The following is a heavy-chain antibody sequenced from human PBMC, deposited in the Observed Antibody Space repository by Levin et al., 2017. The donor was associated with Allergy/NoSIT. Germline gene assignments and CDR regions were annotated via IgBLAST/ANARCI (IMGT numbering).Heavy chain of an antibody. J-gene: IGHJ3*02. D-gene: IGHD6-19*01. CDR1: GFTFEDYA. CDR3: AGEQWLVLRAFDI. Sequence: PGGSLRLSCAVSGFTFEDYAMHWVRQAPGKGLEWVSGISWKSDNIAYADSVKGRFTISRDNSKNTLYLQMNSLRAEDTAVYYCAGEQWLVLRAFDIWGQGTMVTVSS. V-gene: IGHV3-9*01. CDR2: ISWKSDNI.